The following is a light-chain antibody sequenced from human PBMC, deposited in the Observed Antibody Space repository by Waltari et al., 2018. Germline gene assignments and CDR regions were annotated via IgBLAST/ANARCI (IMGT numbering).Light chain of an antibody. CDR2: WAS. Sequence: DIVMTQSPDSLAVSLGERATIPRKSSQSVLSSSNNLNYLAWYQQKPGQPPKLLIYWASTRESGVPDRFSGSGSGTDFTLTISSLQAEDVAVYYCQQFYSTPYTFGQGTKLEIK. J-gene: IGKJ2*01. CDR3: QQFYSTPYT. V-gene: IGKV4-1*01. CDR1: QSVLSSSNNLNY.